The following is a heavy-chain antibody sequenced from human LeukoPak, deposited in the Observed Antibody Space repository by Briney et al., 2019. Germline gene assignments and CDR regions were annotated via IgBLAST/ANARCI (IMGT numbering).Heavy chain of an antibody. Sequence: RPGPSLRLSRAASGFTFSDYYVSWIRQAPGKRMEWLSYISSSDSTIYYADSVEGRFTISRDNAKNSLYLQMNSLRAEDTAVYYCARDYYGSGSYSYYFDYWGQGTQVTVSS. D-gene: IGHD3-10*01. CDR2: ISSSDSTI. V-gene: IGHV3-11*01. CDR3: ARDYYGSGSYSYYFDY. CDR1: GFTFSDYY. J-gene: IGHJ4*02.